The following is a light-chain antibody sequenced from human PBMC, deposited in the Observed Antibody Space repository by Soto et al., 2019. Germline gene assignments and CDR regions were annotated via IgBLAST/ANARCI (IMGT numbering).Light chain of an antibody. J-gene: IGKJ1*01. CDR1: QSVSSY. CDR2: DAS. Sequence: EIVLTQSPATLSLSPGERATLSCRASQSVSSYFAWDQQKPGQAPRLLIYDASNRATGIPARFSGSGSGTDFTLTISSLEPEDFAVYYCQQRSNRPLTFGQGTKVDIK. CDR3: QQRSNRPLT. V-gene: IGKV3-11*01.